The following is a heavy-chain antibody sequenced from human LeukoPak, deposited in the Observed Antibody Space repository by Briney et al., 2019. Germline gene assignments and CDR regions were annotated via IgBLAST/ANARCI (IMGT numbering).Heavy chain of an antibody. D-gene: IGHD5-24*01. CDR3: ARVGGYNSPLDY. CDR2: IYYSGST. J-gene: IGHJ4*02. Sequence: PSETLSLTCTVSGGSISSYYWSWIRQPPGKGLEWIGYIYYSGSTNYNPSLKSRVTMSVDTSKNQFSLKLSSVPAADTAMYYCARVGGYNSPLDYWGQRTLVTVSS. CDR1: GGSISSYY. V-gene: IGHV4-59*01.